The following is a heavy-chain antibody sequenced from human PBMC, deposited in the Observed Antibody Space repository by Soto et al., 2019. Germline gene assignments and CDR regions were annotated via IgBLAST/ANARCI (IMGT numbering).Heavy chain of an antibody. CDR2: IIPIFGTA. V-gene: IGHV1-69*06. CDR3: ASQLPSLYCTGSTSCYTGSRPLDY. D-gene: IGHD2-2*02. J-gene: IGHJ4*02. Sequence: SVKVSCKASGGTFSSYAISWVRQAPGQGLEWMGGIIPIFGTANYAQKFRGRVTITADKSTSTAYMELSSLRSEDTAVYYCASQLPSLYCTGSTSCYTGSRPLDYWGQGTLVTVSS. CDR1: GGTFSSYA.